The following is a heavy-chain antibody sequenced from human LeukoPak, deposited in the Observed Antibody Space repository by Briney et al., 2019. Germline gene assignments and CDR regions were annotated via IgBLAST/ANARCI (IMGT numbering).Heavy chain of an antibody. CDR1: GFTFSSYE. Sequence: GGSLRLSCAASGFTFSSYEVNWVRQAPGKGLEWVSYISSSGTTIYYADSVKGRFTISRDNAKDSLYLQMNSLRAEDTAVYYCARHLSYGSGSYYNFAYWGQGTLVTVSS. J-gene: IGHJ4*02. CDR2: ISSSGTTI. D-gene: IGHD3-10*01. CDR3: ARHLSYGSGSYYNFAY. V-gene: IGHV3-48*03.